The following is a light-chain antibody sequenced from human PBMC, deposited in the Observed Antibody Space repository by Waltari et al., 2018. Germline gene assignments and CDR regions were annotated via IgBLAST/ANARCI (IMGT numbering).Light chain of an antibody. Sequence: SYVLTQPPSVSVAPGNTARITCGGNNLGSKSVHLYQQKPGQAPVLVVYDDSDRPPGIPELFSGSNSGNTATLTISRVEAGDEADYYCQVWDSSSDPVVFGGGTKLTVL. CDR3: QVWDSSSDPVV. CDR1: NLGSKS. CDR2: DDS. V-gene: IGLV3-21*03. J-gene: IGLJ2*01.